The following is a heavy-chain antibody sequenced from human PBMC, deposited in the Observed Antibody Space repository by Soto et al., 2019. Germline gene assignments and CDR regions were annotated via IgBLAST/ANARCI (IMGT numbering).Heavy chain of an antibody. CDR3: ARWVEVSLDYFDS. CDR1: GAYMRNDYYY. Sequence: SETLSLTYAVSGAYMRNDYYYWSWVRQKPGKDLEWIGHMHHSGRTHYNPSLKSRVAVSVDTSKNQFSLYLNSVTAADTAVYYCARWVEVSLDYFDSWGQGIPVTVSS. CDR2: MHHSGRT. D-gene: IGHD6-6*01. J-gene: IGHJ4*02. V-gene: IGHV4-31*11.